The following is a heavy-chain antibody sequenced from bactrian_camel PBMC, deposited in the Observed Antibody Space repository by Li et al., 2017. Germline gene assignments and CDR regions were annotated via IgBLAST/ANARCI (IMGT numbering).Heavy chain of an antibody. CDR3: AATEDWHCRGGRLPDFVAY. CDR2: IYTLSENT. V-gene: IGHV3-2*01. Sequence: HVQLVESGGGSVQAGGSLRLSCKASGLMFSDAWCMGWFRQAPGQEREGVAGIYTLSENTDYADPVKGRFIISRVISGNAETTLYLQMSRLKPEDSAMYYCAATEDWHCRGGRLPDFVAYWGQGTQVTVS. D-gene: IGHD7*01. CDR1: GLMFSDAWC. J-gene: IGHJ4*01.